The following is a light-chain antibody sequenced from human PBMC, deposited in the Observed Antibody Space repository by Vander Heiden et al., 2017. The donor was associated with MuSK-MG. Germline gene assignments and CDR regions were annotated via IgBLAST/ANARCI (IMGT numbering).Light chain of an antibody. V-gene: IGKV1-39*01. CDR1: QSISSY. Sequence: DIQMTQSPSSLSASVGDRVTITCRASQSISSYLNWYQQKPGKAPKLLIYAAPRGQSGVPSRFSGSGAGTDFTLTSSRLQPEDFATYYWQQSYSTWTFGQGTKVEIK. CDR2: AAP. J-gene: IGKJ1*01. CDR3: QQSYSTWT.